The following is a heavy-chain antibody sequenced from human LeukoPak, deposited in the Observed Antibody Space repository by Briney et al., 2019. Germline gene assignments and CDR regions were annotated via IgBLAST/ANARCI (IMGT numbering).Heavy chain of an antibody. CDR2: IKQDGREK. CDR3: TPASPYYSDSSGYYSPFDY. Sequence: GWSLRVSCAASVCTYIKYRMSWVRQAAAKGLEGVANIKQDGREKYYVGSVRGGFTISRDNAKNSLYLQMNSLCAEDTPGYLCTPASPYYSDSSGYYSPFDYWGQGTLVTVSS. J-gene: IGHJ4*02. D-gene: IGHD3-22*01. V-gene: IGHV3-7*01. CDR1: VCTYIKYR.